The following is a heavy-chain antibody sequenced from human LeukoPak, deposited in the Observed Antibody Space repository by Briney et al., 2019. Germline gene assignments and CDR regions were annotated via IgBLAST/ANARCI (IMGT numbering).Heavy chain of an antibody. D-gene: IGHD3-22*01. Sequence: SETLSLTCTVSGGSISNYYWSWIRQPPGKGLEWIGYIYYSGSANYNPSLKSRVTISVDTSKNQFSLSLSSVTAADTAVYYCARAYYYDSSGYDDAFDIWGQGTMVTVSS. CDR3: ARAYYYDSSGYDDAFDI. CDR1: GGSISNYY. J-gene: IGHJ3*02. CDR2: IYYSGSA. V-gene: IGHV4-59*01.